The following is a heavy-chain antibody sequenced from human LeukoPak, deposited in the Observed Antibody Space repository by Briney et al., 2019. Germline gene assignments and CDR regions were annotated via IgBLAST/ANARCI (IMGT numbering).Heavy chain of an antibody. CDR1: GGSISSHY. CDR3: ARDRRVAVAGTGGFDP. D-gene: IGHD6-19*01. J-gene: IGHJ5*02. V-gene: IGHV4-59*11. CDR2: IYYSGST. Sequence: PSETLSLTCTVSGGSISSHYWSWIRQPPGKGLEWIGYIYYSGSTNYNPSLKSRVTISVDTSKNQFSLKLSSVTAADTAVYYCARDRRVAVAGTGGFDPWGQGTLVTVSS.